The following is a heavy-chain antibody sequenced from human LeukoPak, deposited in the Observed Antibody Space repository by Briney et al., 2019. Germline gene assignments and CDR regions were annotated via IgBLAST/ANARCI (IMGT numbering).Heavy chain of an antibody. V-gene: IGHV1-2*02. CDR2: INPNSGGI. J-gene: IGHJ4*02. D-gene: IGHD1-26*01. Sequence: GASVKVSCKASGYTFTDYYVHWVRQAPGQGPEWMGWINPNSGGINYAQKFQGRVTMTRDTSISTAYMELSRLRSDDTAVYYCAREGPIVGATHLVDYWGQGTLVTVSS. CDR1: GYTFTDYY. CDR3: AREGPIVGATHLVDY.